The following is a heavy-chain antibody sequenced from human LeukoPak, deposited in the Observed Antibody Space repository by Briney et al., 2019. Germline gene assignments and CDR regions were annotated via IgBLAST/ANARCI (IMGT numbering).Heavy chain of an antibody. D-gene: IGHD2-2*01. J-gene: IGHJ6*02. CDR3: ARDPYCSSTSCYVFSYYYYGMDV. V-gene: IGHV1-46*01. CDR1: GYTFTSYY. CDR2: INPSGGST. Sequence: ASVKVSCKASGYTFTSYYMHWARQAPGQGLEWMGIINPSGGSTSYAQKFQGRVTMTRDTSTSTVYMELSSLRSEDTAVYYCARDPYCSSTSCYVFSYYYYGMDVWGQGTTVTVSS.